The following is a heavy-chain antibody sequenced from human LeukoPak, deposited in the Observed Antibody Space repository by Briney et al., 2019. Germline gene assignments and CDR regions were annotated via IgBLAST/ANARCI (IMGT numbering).Heavy chain of an antibody. CDR1: GYAFTGYY. CDR3: ARAGFWSYYMDV. Sequence: ASVKVSCKASGYAFTGYYMHWVRQAPGQGLEWMGWINPNSGGTNYAQKFQGRVTMTRDTSISTAYMELSRLRSDDTAVYYCARAGFWSYYMDVWGKGTTVTVSS. V-gene: IGHV1-2*02. D-gene: IGHD3-3*01. J-gene: IGHJ6*03. CDR2: INPNSGGT.